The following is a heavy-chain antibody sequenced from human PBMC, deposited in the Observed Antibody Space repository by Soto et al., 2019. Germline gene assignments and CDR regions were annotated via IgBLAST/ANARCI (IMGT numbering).Heavy chain of an antibody. CDR2: IIPIFGTA. V-gene: IGHV1-69*13. Sequence: ASVKVSCKASGGTFSSYAISWVRQAPGQGLEWMGGIIPIFGTANYAQKFQGRVTITADESTSTAYMELSSLRSEDTAVYYCARQFHYDILNGYPWFDPWGQGTLVTVSS. CDR1: GGTFSSYA. CDR3: ARQFHYDILNGYPWFDP. J-gene: IGHJ5*02. D-gene: IGHD3-9*01.